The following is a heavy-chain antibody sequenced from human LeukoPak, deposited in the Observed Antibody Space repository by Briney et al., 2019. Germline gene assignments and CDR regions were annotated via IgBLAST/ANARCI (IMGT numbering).Heavy chain of an antibody. CDR2: MYYSGST. Sequence: SETLSLTCAVSGGSISSGGYAWGWIRQPPGKGLEWIGYMYYSGSTYYNPSLKSRVTISVDTSKNQFSLKLSSVTAADTAVYYCARVSGYCSSTSCYYFDYWGQGTLVTVSS. CDR3: ARVSGYCSSTSCYYFDY. J-gene: IGHJ4*02. D-gene: IGHD2-2*01. V-gene: IGHV4-30-4*07. CDR1: GGSISSGGYA.